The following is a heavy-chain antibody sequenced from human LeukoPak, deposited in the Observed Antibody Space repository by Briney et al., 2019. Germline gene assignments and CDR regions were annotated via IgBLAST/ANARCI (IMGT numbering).Heavy chain of an antibody. CDR1: GFTFSSYS. D-gene: IGHD3-3*01. Sequence: GGSLRLSCAASGFTFSSYSMNWVRQAPGKGLEWVSSISSSSSYIYYADSVKGRFTISGDNAKNSLYLQMNSLRAEDTAVYYCASNYDFWSGYYCMDVWGKGTTVTVSS. CDR3: ASNYDFWSGYYCMDV. V-gene: IGHV3-21*01. J-gene: IGHJ6*03. CDR2: ISSSSSYI.